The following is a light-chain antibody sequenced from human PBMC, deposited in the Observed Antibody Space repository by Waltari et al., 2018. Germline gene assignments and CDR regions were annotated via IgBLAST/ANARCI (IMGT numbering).Light chain of an antibody. Sequence: QSVLTQAPSVSAAPGQKVTSPCPGSSSNMGNRYVTWYQQFPRTAPKLLLYDKYKRPSGIPVRFSAPKAGTSATLGITGLQAGDEANYYCGTWDTSLSAWVFGGGTKLTVL. CDR1: SSNMGNRY. J-gene: IGLJ3*02. CDR2: DKY. CDR3: GTWDTSLSAWV. V-gene: IGLV1-51*01.